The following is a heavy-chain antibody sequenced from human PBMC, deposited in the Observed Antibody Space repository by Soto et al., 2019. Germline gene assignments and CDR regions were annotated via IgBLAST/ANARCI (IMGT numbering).Heavy chain of an antibody. CDR2: INAGNGNT. CDR3: ARENLVVPAAIDYGMDV. D-gene: IGHD2-2*02. J-gene: IGHJ6*02. CDR1: GYTFTSYA. V-gene: IGHV1-3*01. Sequence: GASVKVSCKASGYTFTSYAMHWVRQAPGQRLEWMGWINAGNGNTKYSQKFQGRVTITRDTSASTAYMELSSLRSEDTAVYYCARENLVVPAAIDYGMDVRGQGTTVTVSS.